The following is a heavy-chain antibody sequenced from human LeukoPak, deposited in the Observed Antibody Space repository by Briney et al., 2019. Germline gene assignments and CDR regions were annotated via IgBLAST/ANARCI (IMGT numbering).Heavy chain of an antibody. CDR2: ISYSGST. J-gene: IGHJ3*02. V-gene: IGHV4-59*12. CDR3: ASLYGMDDSSGYYYPNDAFDI. Sequence: KPSETLSLTCTVSGGSISSYYWSWIRQPPGKGLEWIGYISYSGSTNYNPSLKSRVTISVVTSKNQFSLKLSSVTAADTAVYYCASLYGMDDSSGYYYPNDAFDIWGQGTMVTVSS. CDR1: GGSISSYY. D-gene: IGHD3-22*01.